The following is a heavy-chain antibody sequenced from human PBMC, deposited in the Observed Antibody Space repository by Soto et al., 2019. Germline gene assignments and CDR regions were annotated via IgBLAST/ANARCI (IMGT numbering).Heavy chain of an antibody. J-gene: IGHJ4*02. D-gene: IGHD3-22*01. V-gene: IGHV1-3*01. CDR3: ARDSSGYYPHFDY. Sequence: ASVKVSCKASGYTFTSYAMHWVRQAPGQRLEWMGWINAGNGNTKYSQKFQGRVTITRDTSASTAYMELSSLRSEDTAVYYCARDSSGYYPHFDYWGQGTLVTVSS. CDR2: INAGNGNT. CDR1: GYTFTSYA.